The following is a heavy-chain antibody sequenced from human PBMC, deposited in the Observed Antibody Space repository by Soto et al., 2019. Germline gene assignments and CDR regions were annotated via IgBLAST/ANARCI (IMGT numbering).Heavy chain of an antibody. J-gene: IGHJ3*02. V-gene: IGHV3-15*01. CDR1: GFTFSNVW. D-gene: IGHD3-3*01. Sequence: EVRLVGSGGGLVKPGGSLRLSCAASGFTFSNVWMTWIRQAPGKGLEWVGRIKRKTDGETTDYGAPVKGRFTVSRDDSKNTLYLQMNSLKTEDTGLYYCATSEWNDAFDIWGHGTMVTVSS. CDR2: IKRKTDGETT. CDR3: ATSEWNDAFDI.